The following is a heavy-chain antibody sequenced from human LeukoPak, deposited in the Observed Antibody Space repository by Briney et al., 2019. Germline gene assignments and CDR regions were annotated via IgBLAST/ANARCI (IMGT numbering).Heavy chain of an antibody. CDR2: INAGNGNT. D-gene: IGHD2-15*01. Sequence: ASVKVSCKASGYTFTSYAMHWVRQAPGQRLEWMGWINAGNGNTKYSQKFQGRVTMTRDTSTSTVYMELSSLRSEDTAVYYCAREGRYCGGGSCYPVAAFDIWGQGTMVTVSS. CDR1: GYTFTSYA. V-gene: IGHV1-3*01. J-gene: IGHJ3*02. CDR3: AREGRYCGGGSCYPVAAFDI.